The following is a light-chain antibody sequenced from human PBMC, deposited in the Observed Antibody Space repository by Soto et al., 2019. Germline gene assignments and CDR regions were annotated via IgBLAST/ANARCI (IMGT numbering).Light chain of an antibody. J-gene: IGLJ2*01. V-gene: IGLV3-27*01. CDR3: YSAADNIWV. CDR2: KDS. CDR1: VLAKKY. Sequence: ELTQPSSVSVSPGQTARITCSGDVLAKKYARWFQQKPGQAPVLVIYKDSERPSGIPERFSGSSSGTTVTLTISGAQVEDEADYYCYSAADNIWVFGGGTKLTVL.